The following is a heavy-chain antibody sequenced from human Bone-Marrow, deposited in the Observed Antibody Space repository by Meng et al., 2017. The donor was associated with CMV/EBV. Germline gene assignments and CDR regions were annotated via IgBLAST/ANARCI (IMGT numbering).Heavy chain of an antibody. Sequence: SVKVSCKASGGTFSTYTVNWVRQTPGQGLEWMGGIIPILDVPNYALKFQDRVTITADKSTSTAFMELSSLRSEDSAVYYCASEVKSDYFDYRGQGTLVTVPQ. D-gene: IGHD3-10*01. CDR3: ASEVKSDYFDY. V-gene: IGHV1-69*10. J-gene: IGHJ4*02. CDR2: IIPILDVP. CDR1: GGTFSTYT.